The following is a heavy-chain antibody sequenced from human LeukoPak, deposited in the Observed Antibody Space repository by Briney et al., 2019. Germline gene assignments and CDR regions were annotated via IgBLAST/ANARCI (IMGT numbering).Heavy chain of an antibody. CDR3: ARGGRAYYDYVWGSYRSYYFDY. V-gene: IGHV4-30-4*01. J-gene: IGHJ4*02. D-gene: IGHD3-16*02. CDR2: IYYSGST. CDR1: GGSISSGDYY. Sequence: SETLSLTCTVSGGSISSGDYYWSWIRQPPGKGLEWIGYIYYSGSTYYHPSLKSRFTISVDTSKNQFSLKLSSVTAADTAVYYCARGGRAYYDYVWGSYRSYYFDYWGQGTLVTVSS.